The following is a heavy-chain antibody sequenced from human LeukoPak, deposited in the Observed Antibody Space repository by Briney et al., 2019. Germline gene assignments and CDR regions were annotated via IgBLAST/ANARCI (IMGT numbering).Heavy chain of an antibody. CDR3: ARHSSGSYYGYFDY. CDR1: GYSFSSGYY. D-gene: IGHD1-26*01. V-gene: IGHV4-38-2*01. CDR2: ISHSGST. J-gene: IGHJ4*02. Sequence: SETLSLTCAVSGYSFSSGYYWGWIRQPPGKGLEWIGSISHSGSTYYNPSLKSRVTISVDTSKNQFSLKLSSVTAADTAVYYCARHSSGSYYGYFDYWGQGTLVTVSS.